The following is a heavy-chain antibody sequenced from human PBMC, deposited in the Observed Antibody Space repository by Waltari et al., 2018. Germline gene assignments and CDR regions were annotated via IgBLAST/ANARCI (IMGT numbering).Heavy chain of an antibody. CDR1: GGTFSSYA. CDR2: LILYVGTA. Sequence: QVQLVQSGAEVKKPGSSVKVSCKASGGTFSSYAISWVRQAPGQGLEWMVGLILYVGTANYAQKFQGRITITADESTSTAYMELSSLRSEDTAVYYCAREPYGSGSYYSQFDYWGQGTLVTVSS. CDR3: AREPYGSGSYYSQFDY. D-gene: IGHD3-10*01. J-gene: IGHJ4*02. V-gene: IGHV1-69*13.